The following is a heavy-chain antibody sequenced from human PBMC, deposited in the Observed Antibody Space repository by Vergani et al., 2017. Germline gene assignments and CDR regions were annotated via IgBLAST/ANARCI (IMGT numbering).Heavy chain of an antibody. J-gene: IGHJ6*03. CDR1: GFSFSSHA. V-gene: IGHV3-30*18. D-gene: IGHD3-10*01. CDR2: ISNDGSKK. Sequence: VQLAESGGGRVQPGRSLRLSCAASGFSFSSHAIHWVRQAPGKGLEWVAVISNDGSKKYYADSVKGRFTISRDNSKNTLDLQMNSLRTQDTAVYYCAKAGSVTSGSLQYNCYMDVWGKGTTVTVS. CDR3: AKAGSVTSGSLQYNCYMDV.